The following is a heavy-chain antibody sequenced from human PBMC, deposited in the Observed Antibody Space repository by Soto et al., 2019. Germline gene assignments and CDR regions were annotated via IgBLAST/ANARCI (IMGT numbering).Heavy chain of an antibody. D-gene: IGHD3-10*02. J-gene: IGHJ3*02. V-gene: IGHV1-18*04. Sequence: GASVKVSCKASGYTFTNYGISWVRQAPGQGLEWMGWISGYNGNTNYAQKFQVRVTMTTDTSTSTAYMEVRSLRSDDTAVYYCARKGFYVSPRPDDDFDIWGQGTMVTVSS. CDR1: GYTFTNYG. CDR3: ARKGFYVSPRPDDDFDI. CDR2: ISGYNGNT.